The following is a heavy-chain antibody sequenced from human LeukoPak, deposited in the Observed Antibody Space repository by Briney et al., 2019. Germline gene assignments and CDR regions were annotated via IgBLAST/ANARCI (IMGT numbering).Heavy chain of an antibody. V-gene: IGHV4-39*07. J-gene: IGHJ5*02. D-gene: IGHD6-19*01. CDR2: IYYSGST. CDR1: GGSISSSSYY. CDR3: ARDLGAAVAGAGNLFDP. Sequence: PSETLPLTCTATGGSISSSSYYWGWIRQPPGKGLEWIGSIYYSGSTYYNPSLKSRVTISVDTSKNQFSLKLSSVTAADTAVYYCARDLGAAVAGAGNLFDPWGQGTLVTVSS.